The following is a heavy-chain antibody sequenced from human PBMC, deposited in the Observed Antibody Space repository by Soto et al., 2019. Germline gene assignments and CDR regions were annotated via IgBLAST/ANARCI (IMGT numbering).Heavy chain of an antibody. CDR2: IYHSGST. D-gene: IGHD2-2*01. CDR3: ARIVGYCISTSCQIQDPNWFDP. V-gene: IGHV4-4*02. J-gene: IGHJ5*02. CDR1: GGSISSSNW. Sequence: SETLSLTCAVSGGSISSSNWWSWVRQPPGKGLEWIGEIYHSGSTNYNPSLKSRVTISVDKSKNQFSLKLSSGTAADTAVYYCARIVGYCISTSCQIQDPNWFDPWGQGTLVTVSS.